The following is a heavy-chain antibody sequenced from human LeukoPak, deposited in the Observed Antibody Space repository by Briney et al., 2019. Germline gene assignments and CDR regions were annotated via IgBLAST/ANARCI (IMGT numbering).Heavy chain of an antibody. Sequence: GGSLRLSCAASGFTFSNYGMHWVRQAPGKGLEWVAVISYDGSNKYYADSVKGRFTISRDNAKNSLYLQMNSLRAEDTALYYCAKDIGSLDAFDIWGQGTMVTVSS. J-gene: IGHJ3*02. D-gene: IGHD1-26*01. CDR2: ISYDGSNK. V-gene: IGHV3-30*18. CDR1: GFTFSNYG. CDR3: AKDIGSLDAFDI.